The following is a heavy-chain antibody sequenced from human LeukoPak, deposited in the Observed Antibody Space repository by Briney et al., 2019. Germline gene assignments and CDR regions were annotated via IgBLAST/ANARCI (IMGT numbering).Heavy chain of an antibody. CDR2: INHSGST. J-gene: IGHJ4*02. V-gene: IGHV4-34*01. Sequence: SETLSLTCAVYGGSFIGYYWSGIRQPPGKGLEWIGEINHSGSTNYNPSLKSRVTISVDTSKNQFSLKLSSVTAADTAVYYCASGAQARVMDYWGQGALVTVSS. D-gene: IGHD3-16*01. CDR3: ASGAQARVMDY. CDR1: GGSFIGYY.